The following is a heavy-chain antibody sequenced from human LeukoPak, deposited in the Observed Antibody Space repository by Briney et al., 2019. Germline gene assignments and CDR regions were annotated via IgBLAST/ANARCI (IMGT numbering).Heavy chain of an antibody. CDR1: GFAFSSSS. V-gene: IGHV3-23*01. D-gene: IGHD6-13*01. CDR2: ISGAGGSS. Sequence: GRSLRLSCATSGFAFSSSSMSWVRQAPGKGLEWVSTISGAGGSSWYAESVKGRFSISRDNSMNSVSLQMSSLRVEDTAIYYCTKDDSSSWYDYFFDYWGQGTLVTVSS. CDR3: TKDDSSSWYDYFFDY. J-gene: IGHJ4*02.